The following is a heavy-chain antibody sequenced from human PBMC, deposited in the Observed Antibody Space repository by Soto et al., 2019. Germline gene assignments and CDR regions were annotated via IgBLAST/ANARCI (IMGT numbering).Heavy chain of an antibody. CDR2: IYYSGST. CDR1: GGSISSSSYY. D-gene: IGHD6-6*01. Sequence: SETLSLTCTVSGGSISSSSYYWGWIRQPPGKGLEWIGRIYYSGSTYYNPSLKSRVTISVDTSKNQFSLKLSSVTAADTAVYYCVRQVRYSSSSWYFDLWGRGTLVTVSS. V-gene: IGHV4-39*01. CDR3: VRQVRYSSSSWYFDL. J-gene: IGHJ2*01.